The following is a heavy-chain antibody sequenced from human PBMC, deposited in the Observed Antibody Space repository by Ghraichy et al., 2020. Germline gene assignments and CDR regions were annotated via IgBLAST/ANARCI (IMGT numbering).Heavy chain of an antibody. D-gene: IGHD3-22*01. CDR2: ISSSSSYI. Sequence: LSLTCAASGFTFSSYSMNWVRQAPGKGLEWVSSISSSSSYIYYADSVKGRFTISRDNAKNSLYLQMNSLRAEDTAVYYCAREGYYYDSTAFDIWGQGTMVTVSS. CDR3: AREGYYYDSTAFDI. V-gene: IGHV3-21*01. CDR1: GFTFSSYS. J-gene: IGHJ3*02.